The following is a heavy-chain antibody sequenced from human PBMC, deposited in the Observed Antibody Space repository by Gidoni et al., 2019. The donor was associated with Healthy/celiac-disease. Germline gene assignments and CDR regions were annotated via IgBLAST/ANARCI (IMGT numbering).Heavy chain of an antibody. J-gene: IGHJ4*02. Sequence: EVQLLESGGGLVQPGGSLRLSCADSGFTFSSYAMSWVRQAPGKGLEWVSAISGSGGSTYYADSVKGRFTISRDNSKNTLYLQMNSLRAEDTAVYYCAKSEYSSSSTARENYWGQGTLVTVSS. D-gene: IGHD6-6*01. CDR2: ISGSGGST. V-gene: IGHV3-23*01. CDR3: AKSEYSSSSTARENY. CDR1: GFTFSSYA.